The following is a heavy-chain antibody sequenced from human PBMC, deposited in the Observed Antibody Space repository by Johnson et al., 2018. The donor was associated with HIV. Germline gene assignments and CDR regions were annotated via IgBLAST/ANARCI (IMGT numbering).Heavy chain of an antibody. CDR1: GFTFSTYG. CDR3: ARDLAGRGGAAFDI. V-gene: IGHV3-30*02. Sequence: QVQLVESGGGVVQPGGSLRLSCAASGFTFSTYGMHWVRQAPGKGLEWVAFIRFDGSNKYYADSVKGRFTISRDNSNNTLHLQMNSLRPEDTAVYYCARDLAGRGGAAFDIWGQGTMVTVSS. J-gene: IGHJ3*02. CDR2: IRFDGSNK. D-gene: IGHD1-26*01.